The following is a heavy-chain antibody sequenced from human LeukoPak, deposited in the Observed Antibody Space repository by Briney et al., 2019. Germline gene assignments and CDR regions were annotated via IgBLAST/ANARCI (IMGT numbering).Heavy chain of an antibody. J-gene: IGHJ4*02. CDR2: IYYDGTT. CDR1: GGSLSSRSYY. Sequence: SGTLSLTCTVSGGSLSSRSYYWGWIRQPPGKGMEWIGSIYYDGTTYYNPSLKSQFTMSVDTSKNQFSLKVIAVTAADTAVYYCARVATAGDYGLMNFWGQGILATVSS. V-gene: IGHV4-39*07. D-gene: IGHD2-21*02. CDR3: ARVATAGDYGLMNF.